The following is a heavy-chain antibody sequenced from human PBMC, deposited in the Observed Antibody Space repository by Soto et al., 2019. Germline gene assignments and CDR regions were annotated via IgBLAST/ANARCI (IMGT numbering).Heavy chain of an antibody. J-gene: IGHJ6*02. V-gene: IGHV5-51*01. CDR2: IYPGDSDT. CDR1: GYRFTRDW. Sequence: GESLKISCKGSGYRFTRDWIGWVRQMPGKGLEWMGIIYPGDSDTRYSPSFQGQVTMSADKSISTAYLQWSSLKASDTAMYYCARSVTTVTGDYYGMDVWGQGTTVTVSS. D-gene: IGHD4-17*01. CDR3: ARSVTTVTGDYYGMDV.